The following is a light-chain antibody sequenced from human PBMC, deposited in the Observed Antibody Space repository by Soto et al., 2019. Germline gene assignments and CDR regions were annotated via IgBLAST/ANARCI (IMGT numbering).Light chain of an antibody. Sequence: EIVLTQSPGTLSLSPGERATLSCRASQSVSSSYLAWYQQKPGQAPRLLIYGASSRATGIPGRFSGSGSGTDFTLTISRLEPEDFAVYYCQQYGSSHHTFGKGIKLESK. CDR3: QQYGSSHHT. CDR2: GAS. J-gene: IGKJ2*01. CDR1: QSVSSSY. V-gene: IGKV3-20*01.